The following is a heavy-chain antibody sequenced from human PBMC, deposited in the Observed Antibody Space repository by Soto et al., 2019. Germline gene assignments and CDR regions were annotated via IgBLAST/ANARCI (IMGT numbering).Heavy chain of an antibody. CDR2: INAGNGNT. CDR3: AAGWLRFLEWFPQPYYGLYV. D-gene: IGHD3-3*01. V-gene: IGHV1-3*01. CDR1: GYGLSSYS. J-gene: IGHJ6*02. Sequence: KVAWRGFGYGLSSYSIPCHLKTPGQSLECMGWINAGNGNTKYSQKFQERVTITRDMSTSTAYMELSSLRSEDTAVCYCAAGWLRFLEWFPQPYYGLYVCCQGTTLTVS.